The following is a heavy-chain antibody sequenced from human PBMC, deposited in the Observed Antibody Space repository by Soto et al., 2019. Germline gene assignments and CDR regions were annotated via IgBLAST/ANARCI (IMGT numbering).Heavy chain of an antibody. Sequence: QVQLQQWGAGLLKPSETLSLTCAVYGGSFSGYYWSWIRQPPGKGLGWIGEINHSGSTTYNPHRKGRVTISVDTSKNQFSLKLSSVTAADTAVYYCARGVDYGDYYWFDPWGQGTLVTVSS. J-gene: IGHJ5*02. D-gene: IGHD4-17*01. CDR2: INHSGST. V-gene: IGHV4-34*01. CDR1: GGSFSGYY. CDR3: ARGVDYGDYYWFDP.